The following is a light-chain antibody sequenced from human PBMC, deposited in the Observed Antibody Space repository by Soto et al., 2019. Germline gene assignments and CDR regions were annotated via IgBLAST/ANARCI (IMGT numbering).Light chain of an antibody. J-gene: IGLJ2*01. Sequence: QSVLTQPPSASGSLGQSVTISCTGTSSDVGGYNYVSWHQQHPGKAPKLMIYEVTKRRSGVPDRFSGSKSGNTASLTVSGLQAEDEADYYCSSFAGGGNPVLFGGGTKLTVL. CDR1: SSDVGGYNY. CDR2: EVT. CDR3: SSFAGGGNPVL. V-gene: IGLV2-8*01.